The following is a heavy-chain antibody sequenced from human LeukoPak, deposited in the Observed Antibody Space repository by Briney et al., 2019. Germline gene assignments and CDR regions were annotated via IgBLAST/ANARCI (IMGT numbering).Heavy chain of an antibody. CDR2: IYYSGST. CDR3: ARRQYSGSDFDY. D-gene: IGHD1-26*01. Sequence: SETLSLTCTVSGGSISSSSYYWGWIRQPPGKGLEWIGSIYYSGSTYYNPSLKSRVTISIDTSKNQFSLKLSSVTAADTAIYYCARRQYSGSDFDYWGQGTLVTVSS. J-gene: IGHJ4*02. CDR1: GGSISSSSYY. V-gene: IGHV4-39*01.